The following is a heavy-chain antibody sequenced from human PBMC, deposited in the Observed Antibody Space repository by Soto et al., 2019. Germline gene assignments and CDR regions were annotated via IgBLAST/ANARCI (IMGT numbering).Heavy chain of an antibody. D-gene: IGHD3-16*02. CDR3: ARHSLGGVISDFAY. CDR1: GGSISSSSYY. V-gene: IGHV4-39*01. CDR2: IYYSGST. Sequence: SETLSLTCTVSGGSISSSSYYWGWIRQPPGKGLEWIGSIYYSGSTYYNPSLKSRVTISVDTSKNQFSLKLSSVTAADTAVYYCARHSLGGVISDFAYWGQGTLVTVSS. J-gene: IGHJ4*02.